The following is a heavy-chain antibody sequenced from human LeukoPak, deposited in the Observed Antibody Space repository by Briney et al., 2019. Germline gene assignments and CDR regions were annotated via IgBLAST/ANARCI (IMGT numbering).Heavy chain of an antibody. CDR2: IKHDGSEK. CDR1: GFTFRDYW. V-gene: IGHV3-7*01. CDR3: ARDSLRYCSGDSCYYNY. D-gene: IGHD2-15*01. Sequence: GGSLRLSCAASGFTFRDYWMSWVRQSPGKGLEWVANIKHDGSEKYYVDSVKGRFTISRDNAKNSLYLQMNSLRAEDTAVYSCARDSLRYCSGDSCYYNYWGQGTLVTVSS. J-gene: IGHJ4*02.